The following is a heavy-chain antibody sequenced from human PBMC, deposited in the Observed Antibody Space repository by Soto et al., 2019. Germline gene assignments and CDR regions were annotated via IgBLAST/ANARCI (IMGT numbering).Heavy chain of an antibody. J-gene: IGHJ6*02. CDR2: IYSGGST. CDR1: GFTVSSNY. V-gene: IGHV3-53*01. Sequence: EVQLVESGGGLIQPGGSLRLSCAASGFTVSSNYMSWVRQAPGKGLEWVSVIYSGGSTYYADSVKGRFTISRDNSKNTLYLQMNSLRAEYTAVYYCARDRGPRSGYYYYYGMDVWGQGTTVTVSS. CDR3: ARDRGPRSGYYYYYGMDV.